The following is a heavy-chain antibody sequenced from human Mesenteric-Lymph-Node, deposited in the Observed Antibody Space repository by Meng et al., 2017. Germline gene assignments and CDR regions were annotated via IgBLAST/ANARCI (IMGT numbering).Heavy chain of an antibody. D-gene: IGHD3-10*01. Sequence: QVAQQESGPGRVKPSVTLSRTCTVSGASVDSGSYHWSWVRQPLGKGLEWIGYIYYSGSTYYNPSLKSRVTISVDTSKNQFSLKLSSVTATDTAVYYCARRRGGSGRDCWGQGTLVTVSS. CDR2: IYYSGST. V-gene: IGHV4-30-4*01. J-gene: IGHJ4*02. CDR1: GASVDSGSYH. CDR3: ARRRGGSGRDC.